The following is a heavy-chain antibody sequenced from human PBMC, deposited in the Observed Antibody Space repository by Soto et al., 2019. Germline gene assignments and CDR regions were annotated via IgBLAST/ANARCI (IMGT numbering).Heavy chain of an antibody. D-gene: IGHD3-22*01. CDR3: ARNDGDDSTNF. CDR2: IATHAGSS. CDR1: GYTFTAYG. V-gene: IGHV1-18*01. Sequence: QVQLLQSGPEVKRPGASVKVSCQASGYTFTAYGLNWVRRAQGRGLEWMGRIATHAGSSVSAQRLQDRLTRTRDAFTRTAYMELRGLTSDDTGLYYCARNDGDDSTNFWGQGTLVTVSS. J-gene: IGHJ4*02.